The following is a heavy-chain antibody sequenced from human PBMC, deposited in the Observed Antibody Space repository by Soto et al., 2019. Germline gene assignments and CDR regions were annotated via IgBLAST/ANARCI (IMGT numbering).Heavy chain of an antibody. CDR2: ICYRGST. V-gene: IGHV4-59*01. Sequence: PXXTLSIACTVSRXALSSYYWSWIRQPPGKGLALIRDICYRGSTNYNPSLKSRVTISVDTSKNQFALKLSSVTPADTPVYYCARDGGSATGYYYYGMDVRGQGPTVTVSS. J-gene: IGHJ6*02. CDR3: ARDGGSATGYYYYGMDV. D-gene: IGHD3-16*01. CDR1: RXALSSYY.